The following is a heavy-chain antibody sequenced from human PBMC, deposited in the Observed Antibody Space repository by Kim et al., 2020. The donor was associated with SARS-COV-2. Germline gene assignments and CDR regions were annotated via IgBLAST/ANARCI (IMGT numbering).Heavy chain of an antibody. J-gene: IGHJ4*02. CDR3: AKAVCGGNCHLVDS. CDR2: ISGDGSGT. Sequence: GGSLRLSCAASGFTFHNYDMHWVRRAPGKGLEWVSLISGDGSGTQYGDSVKGRFTISRDNSKNSLYLQINSLRTEDTAFYYCAKAVCGGNCHLVDSWGQGTLVTVSS. CDR1: GFTFHNYD. V-gene: IGHV3-43*02. D-gene: IGHD2-21*01.